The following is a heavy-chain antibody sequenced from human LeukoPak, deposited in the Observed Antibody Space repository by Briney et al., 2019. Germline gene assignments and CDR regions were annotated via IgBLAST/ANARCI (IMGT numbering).Heavy chain of an antibody. D-gene: IGHD4-17*01. CDR2: IYHSGST. V-gene: IGHV4-4*02. Sequence: SGTLSLTCTVSGGSISSSNWWSWVRQPPGKGLEWIGEIYHSGSTNYNPSLKGRVTISVDTSKNQFSLKLSSVTAADTAVYYCARGMGYGDYRDYWGQGTLLTVSS. CDR3: ARGMGYGDYRDY. CDR1: GGSISSSNW. J-gene: IGHJ4*02.